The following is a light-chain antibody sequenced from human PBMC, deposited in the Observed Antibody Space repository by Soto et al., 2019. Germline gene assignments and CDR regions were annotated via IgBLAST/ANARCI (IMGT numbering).Light chain of an antibody. V-gene: IGKV1-39*01. Sequence: DIQMTQSPSSLSASVGDRVTITCRASQNIRIYLNWFQQKPGKAHNLLIYGASSLQSGVQSRFSGSRSGTDFTLTINSLQPEDFAVYYCQQTYNSPLTFGQGTKVDI. J-gene: IGKJ1*01. CDR2: GAS. CDR3: QQTYNSPLT. CDR1: QNIRIY.